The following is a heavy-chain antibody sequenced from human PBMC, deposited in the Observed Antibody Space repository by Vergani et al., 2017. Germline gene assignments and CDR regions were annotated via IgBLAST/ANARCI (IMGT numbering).Heavy chain of an antibody. D-gene: IGHD3-22*01. V-gene: IGHV1-2*02. Sequence: QVQLVQSGAEVKKPGASVKVSCKASGYTFTGYYMHWVRQAPGQGLEWMGWINPNSGGTNYAQKFQGRVTMTRDTSISTAYMELSRLRSDDTAVDYCAGFPYYYDSSGYYYYYYGMDVWGQGTTVTVSS. CDR3: AGFPYYYDSSGYYYYYYGMDV. CDR2: INPNSGGT. CDR1: GYTFTGYY. J-gene: IGHJ6*02.